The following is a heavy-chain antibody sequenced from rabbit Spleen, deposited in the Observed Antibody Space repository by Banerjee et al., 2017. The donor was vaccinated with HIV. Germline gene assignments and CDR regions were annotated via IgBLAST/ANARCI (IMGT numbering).Heavy chain of an antibody. Sequence: QSLEESGGDLVKPGASLTLTCAASGFDFSSYYYMCWVRQPPGKGLEWIACIAIGSGGFTYYANWAKGRFTISKTSSTTVTLQMTSLTAADTATYFCARDTGTSFSSYGMDLWGQGTLVTVS. CDR2: IAIGSGGFT. CDR1: GFDFSSYYY. CDR3: ARDTGTSFSSYGMDL. D-gene: IGHD8-1*01. V-gene: IGHV1S40*01. J-gene: IGHJ6*01.